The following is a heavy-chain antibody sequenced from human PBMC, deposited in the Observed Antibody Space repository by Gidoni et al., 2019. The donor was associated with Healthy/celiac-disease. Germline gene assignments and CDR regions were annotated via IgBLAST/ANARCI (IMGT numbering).Heavy chain of an antibody. CDR3: AKDRAGGFWRRGWFDP. J-gene: IGHJ5*02. CDR2: ISGSGGST. Sequence: EVPLLESGGGLVQAGGSMRLSCAASGFTFSSSAMSWVRQAPGKGLEWVSAISGSGGSTYYADSVKGRFTISRDNSNNTLYLQMNSLRAEDTAVYYCAKDRAGGFWRRGWFDPWGQGTLVTVSS. CDR1: GFTFSSSA. D-gene: IGHD3-3*01. V-gene: IGHV3-23*01.